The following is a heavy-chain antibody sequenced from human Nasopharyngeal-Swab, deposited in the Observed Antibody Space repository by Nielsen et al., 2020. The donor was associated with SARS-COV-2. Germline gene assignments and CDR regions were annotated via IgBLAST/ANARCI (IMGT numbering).Heavy chain of an antibody. CDR3: ARTELGYLQHDY. Sequence: ASVKVSCKASGYTFTTYGISWVRQAPGQGLEWMGWISVYNGDTNYAQKFQGRVALTTETSTTTAYMELRSLTSDDTAVYFCARTELGYLQHDYWGQGTLVTVSS. CDR2: ISVYNGDT. J-gene: IGHJ4*02. CDR1: GYTFTTYG. D-gene: IGHD7-27*01. V-gene: IGHV1-18*01.